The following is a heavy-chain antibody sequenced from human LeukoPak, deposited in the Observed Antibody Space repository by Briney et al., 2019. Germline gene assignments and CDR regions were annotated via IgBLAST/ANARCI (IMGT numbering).Heavy chain of an antibody. J-gene: IGHJ5*02. CDR3: XXXXXXXXXXPGXVGLNWFDP. Sequence: HSGGSLRLSCAASGFTFSSYAMSWVRQAPGKGLEWVSAISGSGGSTYYADSVKGRFTISRDNSKNTLYLQMNSLRAEDTAVYYXXXXXXXXXXXPGXVGLNWFDPWGQGTLVTVSS. D-gene: IGHD1-14*01. V-gene: IGHV3-23*01. CDR2: ISGSGGST. CDR1: GFTFSSYA.